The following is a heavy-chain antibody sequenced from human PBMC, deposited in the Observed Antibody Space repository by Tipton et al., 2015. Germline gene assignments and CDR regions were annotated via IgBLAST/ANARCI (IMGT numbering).Heavy chain of an antibody. Sequence: GSLRLSCAASGFTVSSDYMSWVRQAPGKGLEWVSLIYSGGSTYYADSVKGRFTISRDNSKNTLYLQMNSLRAEDTAVYYCARDKGITGTTGGMDVWGQGTTVTVSS. V-gene: IGHV3-53*01. D-gene: IGHD1-7*01. J-gene: IGHJ6*02. CDR2: IYSGGST. CDR3: ARDKGITGTTGGMDV. CDR1: GFTVSSDY.